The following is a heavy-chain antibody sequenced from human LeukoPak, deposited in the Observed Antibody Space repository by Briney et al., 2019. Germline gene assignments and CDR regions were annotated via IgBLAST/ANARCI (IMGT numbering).Heavy chain of an antibody. J-gene: IGHJ4*02. CDR3: ARQGGGYD. Sequence: SETLSLTCTVSGGSISRHYWMWIRQPPGKGLEWLGYNYYTGSTNYNSSLGGRITILIDTSKDQFSLTLTSVTAADTAVYYCARQGGGYDWGQGILVTVSS. CDR1: GGSISRHY. D-gene: IGHD5-12*01. V-gene: IGHV4-59*08. CDR2: NYYTGST.